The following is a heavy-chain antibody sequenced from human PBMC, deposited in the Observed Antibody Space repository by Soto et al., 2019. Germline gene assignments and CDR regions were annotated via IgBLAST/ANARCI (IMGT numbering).Heavy chain of an antibody. CDR2: IYYSGST. CDR3: ARKHSSSSWDY. V-gene: IGHV4-59*08. Sequence: SGTLSLTCTVSGSSISTYYWSCIRQPPGKGLEWIGYIYYSGSTNYNPSLKSRVTISVDTSKNQFSLKVSSVTAADTALYYCARKHSSSSWDYWGLGTLVPVSS. CDR1: GSSISTYY. D-gene: IGHD6-6*01. J-gene: IGHJ4*02.